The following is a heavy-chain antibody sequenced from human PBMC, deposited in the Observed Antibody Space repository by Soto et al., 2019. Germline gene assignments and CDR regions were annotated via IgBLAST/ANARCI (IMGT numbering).Heavy chain of an antibody. CDR2: INHSGST. V-gene: IGHV4-34*01. CDR1: GGSFSGYY. J-gene: IGHJ6*03. CDR3: ARGRPGYDFWSGYDYYYYMDV. D-gene: IGHD3-3*01. Sequence: PSETLSLTCAVYGGSFSGYYWSWIRQPPGKGLEWIGEINHSGSTNYNPSLKSRVTISVDTSKNQFSLKLSSVTAADTAVYYCARGRPGYDFWSGYDYYYYMDVWGKGTTVNVSS.